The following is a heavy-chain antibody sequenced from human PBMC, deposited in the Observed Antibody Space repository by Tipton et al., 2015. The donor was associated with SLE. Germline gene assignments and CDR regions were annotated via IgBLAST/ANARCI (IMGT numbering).Heavy chain of an antibody. CDR1: GASLINDY. V-gene: IGHV4-59*01. Sequence: TLSLTCTVSGASLINDYWNWIRQFPGKGLEWLGYISYSAKSYYKPSLKSRVTMSVDTSKNQFSLRLTSVIAADTAVYYCARSGGSSNFDPPGYWGQGTLVTVAS. CDR2: ISYSAKS. CDR3: ARSGGSSNFDPPGY. D-gene: IGHD4-11*01. J-gene: IGHJ4*02.